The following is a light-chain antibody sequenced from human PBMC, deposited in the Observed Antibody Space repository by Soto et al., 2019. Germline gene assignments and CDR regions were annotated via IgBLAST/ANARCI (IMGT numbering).Light chain of an antibody. J-gene: IGKJ1*01. Sequence: DIALTQSPGTLSFSPGERATLTCRASQSVSSNLAWYQQKPGQAPRLLIYGASTRATGIPARFSGSGSGTEFTLTISSLQSEDFAVYYCQQYNNWRTFGQGTKVDI. V-gene: IGKV3-15*01. CDR1: QSVSSN. CDR3: QQYNNWRT. CDR2: GAS.